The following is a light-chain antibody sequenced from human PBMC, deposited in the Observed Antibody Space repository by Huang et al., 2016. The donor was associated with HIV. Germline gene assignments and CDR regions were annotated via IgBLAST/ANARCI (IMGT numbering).Light chain of an antibody. CDR2: GAT. Sequence: EMVMTQSPATLSVSLGERATLYCTASQSLSNNLAWYQQKPGQVPRLLIYGATTMATVIPARFRGSGSGTEFTLTISSLQSEDVAVYYCQQYNNWPPMYTFGQGTKLEIK. CDR3: QQYNNWPPMYT. CDR1: QSLSNN. V-gene: IGKV3-15*01. J-gene: IGKJ2*01.